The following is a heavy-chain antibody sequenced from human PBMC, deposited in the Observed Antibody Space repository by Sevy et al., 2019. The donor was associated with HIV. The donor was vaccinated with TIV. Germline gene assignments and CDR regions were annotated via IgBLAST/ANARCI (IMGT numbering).Heavy chain of an antibody. Sequence: GGSLRLSCAASGFIFSNYAMHWVRQAPGKGLEWVAVISYDGINKYYADSVKGRFTISRDNSKNTLYVQMNSLRAEDTAVYYYARDSNSGYYYYYAMDVWGQGTTVTVSS. CDR1: GFIFSNYA. D-gene: IGHD1-26*01. V-gene: IGHV3-30-3*01. J-gene: IGHJ6*02. CDR3: ARDSNSGYYYYYAMDV. CDR2: ISYDGINK.